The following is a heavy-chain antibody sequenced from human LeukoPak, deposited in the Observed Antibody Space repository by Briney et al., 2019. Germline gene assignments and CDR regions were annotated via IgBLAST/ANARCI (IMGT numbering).Heavy chain of an antibody. CDR1: GGTFSSYA. V-gene: IGHV1-69*04. J-gene: IGHJ3*02. CDR3: TREGVYAPDGSGYHRDAFDI. CDR2: IIPVLGVS. D-gene: IGHD3-22*01. Sequence: GSSVKVSCKASGGTFSSYAISWVRQAPGQGLEWMGRIIPVLGVSNFAQKFQGRVTITADKSTNTAHMELSRLESGDTAVYYCTREGVYAPDGSGYHRDAFDIWGQGTVVIVSS.